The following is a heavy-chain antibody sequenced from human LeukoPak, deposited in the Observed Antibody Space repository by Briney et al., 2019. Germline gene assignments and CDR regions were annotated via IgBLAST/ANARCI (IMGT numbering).Heavy chain of an antibody. CDR1: GYTFTSHG. CDR3: AGPWDQVGFDP. D-gene: IGHD1-26*01. J-gene: IGHJ5*02. V-gene: IGHV1-2*02. Sequence: GASVNVSCKASGYTFTSHGISWLRQAPGQGLEWMGWIYPKTGGTSYAQKFQGRVTMTRDTSIITAYMELIGLRSDDTAVYYCAGPWDQVGFDPWGQGTLVSVSS. CDR2: IYPKTGGT.